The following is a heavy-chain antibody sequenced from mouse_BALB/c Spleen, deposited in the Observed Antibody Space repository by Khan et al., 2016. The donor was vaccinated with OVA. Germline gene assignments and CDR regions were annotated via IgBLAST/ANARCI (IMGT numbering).Heavy chain of an antibody. CDR1: GYAFASYN. D-gene: IGHD4-1*01. CDR2: IDPYNGGT. V-gene: IGHV1S135*01. Sequence: MQLEESGPELVKPGASVKVSCKASGYAFASYNMYWVKQSHGKSLECIGYIDPYNGGTSYNQKFKGKATLTVDKSSSTAYMHLNSLTSEDSAVYYCARKRTEGFVDYWGQGTTLTVSS. J-gene: IGHJ2*01. CDR3: ARKRTEGFVDY.